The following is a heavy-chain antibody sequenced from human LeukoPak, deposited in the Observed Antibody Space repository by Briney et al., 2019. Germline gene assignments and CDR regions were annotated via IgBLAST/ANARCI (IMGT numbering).Heavy chain of an antibody. D-gene: IGHD3-9*01. V-gene: IGHV4-59*12. CDR1: GGSISSYY. CDR2: IYYSGST. J-gene: IGHJ6*03. CDR3: ARDYRYFDSLTDYYYYYMDV. Sequence: SETLSLTCTVSGGSISSYYWSWIRQPPGKGLEWIGYIYYSGSTNYNPSLKSRVTMSVDTSKNQFSLKLSSVTAADTAVYYCARDYRYFDSLTDYYYYYMDVWGKGTTVTVSS.